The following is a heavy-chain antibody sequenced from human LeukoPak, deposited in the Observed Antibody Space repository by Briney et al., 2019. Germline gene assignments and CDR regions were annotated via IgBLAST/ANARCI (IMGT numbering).Heavy chain of an antibody. D-gene: IGHD1-26*01. CDR3: AREGGSYWFRITTFDY. CDR1: GYTFTSYG. J-gene: IGHJ4*02. Sequence: GASVKVSCKASGYTFTSYGISWVRQAPGQGLEWMGWISAYNGNTNYAQKLQGRVTMTTDTSTSTAYMELRSLRSDDTAVYYCAREGGSYWFRITTFDYWGQGTLVTVSS. CDR2: ISAYNGNT. V-gene: IGHV1-18*01.